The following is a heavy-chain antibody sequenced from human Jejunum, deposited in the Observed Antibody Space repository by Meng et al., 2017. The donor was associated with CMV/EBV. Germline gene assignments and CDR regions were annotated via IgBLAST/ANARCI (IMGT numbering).Heavy chain of an antibody. V-gene: IGHV1-2*02. CDR3: AKVESSSYYTD. D-gene: IGHD2-2*02. J-gene: IGHJ4*02. CDR2: INPNNGAT. CDR1: VYTFHVCY. Sequence: SCKGSVYTFHVCYIHWQRQAPGQGLEWMGWINPNNGATNYAQSFQGRVTLTSDTSISTAFMELSRLTSDDTAVYYCAKVESSSYYTDWGQGTLVTVSS.